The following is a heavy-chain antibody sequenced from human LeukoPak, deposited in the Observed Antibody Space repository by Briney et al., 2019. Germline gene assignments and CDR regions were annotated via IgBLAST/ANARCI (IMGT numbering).Heavy chain of an antibody. CDR1: GYTFTGYY. D-gene: IGHD4-17*01. J-gene: IGHJ6*03. V-gene: IGHV1-2*02. CDR2: INPNSCGT. CDR3: AREAKNAVTTGYYYYYMDV. Sequence: RASVKVSCKASGYTFTGYYMHWVRQAPGQGLEWMGWINPNSCGTNYAQKFQGRVTMTRDTSISTAYMELSRLRSDDTAVYYCAREAKNAVTTGYYYYYMDVWGKGTTVTISS.